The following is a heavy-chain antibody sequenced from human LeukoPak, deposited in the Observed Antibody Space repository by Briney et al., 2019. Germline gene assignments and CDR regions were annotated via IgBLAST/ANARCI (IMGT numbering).Heavy chain of an antibody. D-gene: IGHD6-19*01. Sequence: PSQTLSLTCTVSGGSISSGDYYWSWIRQPPGKGLEWIGYIYYSGSTYYNPSLKSRVTISVGTSKNQFSLKLSSVTAADTAVYYCARETIAVAAPDYWGQGTLVTVSS. J-gene: IGHJ4*02. CDR3: ARETIAVAAPDY. CDR2: IYYSGST. V-gene: IGHV4-30-4*08. CDR1: GGSISSGDYY.